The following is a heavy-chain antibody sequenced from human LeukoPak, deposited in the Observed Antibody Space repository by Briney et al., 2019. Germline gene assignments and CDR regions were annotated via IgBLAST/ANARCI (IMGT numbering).Heavy chain of an antibody. J-gene: IGHJ4*02. CDR2: ISSSGGTI. Sequence: PGGSLRLSCAASGFTFSSYEMNWVRQAPGKGLEWVSHISSSGGTIYYADSVKGRFTVSRDNAKNSLYLQMNSLRAEDTAVYYCARHSSGQPFDYWGQGTLVTVSS. V-gene: IGHV3-48*03. CDR3: ARHSSGQPFDY. CDR1: GFTFSSYE. D-gene: IGHD6-19*01.